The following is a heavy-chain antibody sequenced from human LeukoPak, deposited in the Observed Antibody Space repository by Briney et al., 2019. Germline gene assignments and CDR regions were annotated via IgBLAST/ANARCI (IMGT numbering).Heavy chain of an antibody. Sequence: ASVKVSCKASGYTFTSYYMHWVRQAPGQGLEWMGIINPSGGSTSYAQKFQGRVTMTRDTSTSTVYMELSSLRSEDTAVYYCARGGYYYDSSGYYYGGYWGQGTLVTVSS. D-gene: IGHD3-22*01. CDR3: ARGGYYYDSSGYYYGGY. V-gene: IGHV1-46*01. CDR1: GYTFTSYY. J-gene: IGHJ4*02. CDR2: INPSGGST.